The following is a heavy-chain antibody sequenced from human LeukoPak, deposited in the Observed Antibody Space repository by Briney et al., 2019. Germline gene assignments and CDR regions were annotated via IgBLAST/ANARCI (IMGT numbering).Heavy chain of an antibody. V-gene: IGHV3-23*01. Sequence: PGGSLRLSCAASGFTFSSYAMSWVRQAPGKGLEWVSAISGSGGTTYYSDSVKGRFTISRDNSKNTLFLLMNSLRAEDTAVYYCAKDYYYDSSGYYAYTYYFDYWGQGTLVTVSS. D-gene: IGHD3-22*01. CDR2: ISGSGGTT. CDR1: GFTFSSYA. CDR3: AKDYYYDSSGYYAYTYYFDY. J-gene: IGHJ4*02.